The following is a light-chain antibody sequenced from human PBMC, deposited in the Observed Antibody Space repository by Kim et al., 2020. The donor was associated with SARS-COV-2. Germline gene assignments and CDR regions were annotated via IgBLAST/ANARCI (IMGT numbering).Light chain of an antibody. CDR2: LNSDGSH. CDR3: QTWGTGIGV. J-gene: IGLJ3*02. V-gene: IGLV4-69*01. Sequence: SVKLTCTLSSGHSSYAIAWHQQQPEKGPRYLMKLNSDGSHSKGDGIPDRFSGSSSGAERYLTISSLQSEDEADYYCQTWGTGIGVFGGGTKVTVL. CDR1: SGHSSYA.